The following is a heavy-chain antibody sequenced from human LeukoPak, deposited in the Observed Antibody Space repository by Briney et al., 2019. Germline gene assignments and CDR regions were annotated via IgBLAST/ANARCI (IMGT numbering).Heavy chain of an antibody. Sequence: ASVKVSCKASGYTFTGYYMHWVRQAPGQGLEWMGWINPNSGGTNYAQKFQGRVTMTRDTSISTAYMELSRLRSDDTAVYYCARGGIAAAGRYRGGFDPWGQGTLVTASS. D-gene: IGHD6-13*01. V-gene: IGHV1-2*02. CDR2: INPNSGGT. CDR1: GYTFTGYY. CDR3: ARGGIAAAGRYRGGFDP. J-gene: IGHJ5*02.